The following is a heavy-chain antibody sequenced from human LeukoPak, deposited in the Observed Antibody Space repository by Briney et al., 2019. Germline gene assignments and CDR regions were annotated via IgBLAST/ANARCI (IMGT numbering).Heavy chain of an antibody. CDR2: IKQDGSEK. D-gene: IGHD2-15*01. V-gene: IGHV3-7*01. CDR3: ARQPQVAHFDF. Sequence: PGGSLRLSCAASGFTFSSYAMSWVRQAPGKGLEWVANIKQDGSEKYYVDSVKGRFTISRDNAKNSLYLQMNGLRAEDTAIYYCARQPQVAHFDFWGQGTLVSVSS. J-gene: IGHJ4*02. CDR1: GFTFSSYA.